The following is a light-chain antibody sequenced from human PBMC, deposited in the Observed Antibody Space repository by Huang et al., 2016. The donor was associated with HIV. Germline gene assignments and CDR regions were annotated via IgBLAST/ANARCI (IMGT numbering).Light chain of an antibody. CDR3: QQYGTSPWT. CDR2: GAS. CDR1: ASVRSTY. V-gene: IGKV3-20*01. Sequence: EIVLTQSPGTLSLSPGEGATVSCRANASVRSTYLDWYRQSGGQAPRLLIYGASNRATGIPDRFSGSGSGTDFTLTISRLEPEDFAVYYCQQYGTSPWTFGQGTKVEIK. J-gene: IGKJ1*01.